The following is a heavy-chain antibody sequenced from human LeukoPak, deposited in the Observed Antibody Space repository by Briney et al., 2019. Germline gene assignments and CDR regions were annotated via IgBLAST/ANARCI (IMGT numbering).Heavy chain of an antibody. CDR1: GFSVSSNY. CDR3: ASGITGTNNWFDP. CDR2: IYSGGTT. D-gene: IGHD1-20*01. Sequence: PGGSLRLSXAASGFSVSSNYMSWVRQAPGKGLEWVSVIYSGGTTYYADSVKGRFTISRDNSKNTLYLQMNSLRAEDTALYYCASGITGTNNWFDPWGQGTLVTVSS. V-gene: IGHV3-66*02. J-gene: IGHJ5*02.